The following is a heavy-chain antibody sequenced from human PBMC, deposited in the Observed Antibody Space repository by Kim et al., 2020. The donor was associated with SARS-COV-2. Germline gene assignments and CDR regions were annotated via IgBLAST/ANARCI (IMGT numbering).Heavy chain of an antibody. CDR2: INAGNGNT. D-gene: IGHD3-3*01. J-gene: IGHJ6*02. Sequence: ASVKVSCKASGYTFTSYAMHWVRQAPGQRLEWMGWINAGNGNTKYSQKFQGRVTITRDTSASTAYMELSSLRSEDTAVYYCARDFGVVIIGGMDVWGQGTKVTVSS. CDR3: ARDFGVVIIGGMDV. V-gene: IGHV1-3*01. CDR1: GYTFTSYA.